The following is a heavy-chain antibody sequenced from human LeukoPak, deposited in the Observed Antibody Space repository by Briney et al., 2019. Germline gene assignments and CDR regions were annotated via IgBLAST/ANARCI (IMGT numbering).Heavy chain of an antibody. D-gene: IGHD2-15*01. Sequence: GGSLRLSCAASGFTFSSYSMNWVRQAPGKGLEWVSSISSSSSYIYYADSEKGRFTISRDNAKNSLYLQMNSLRAEDTAVYYCARNPSPGGNDAFDIWGKGTTVTVSS. CDR1: GFTFSSYS. J-gene: IGHJ3*02. CDR3: ARNPSPGGNDAFDI. V-gene: IGHV3-21*01. CDR2: ISSSSSYI.